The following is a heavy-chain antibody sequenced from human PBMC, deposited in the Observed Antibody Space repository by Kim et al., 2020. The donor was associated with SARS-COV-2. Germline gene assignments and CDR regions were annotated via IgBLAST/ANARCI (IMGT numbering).Heavy chain of an antibody. D-gene: IGHD4-17*01. J-gene: IGHJ6*02. V-gene: IGHV3-21*01. Sequence: GGSLRLSCAASGFTFSSYSMNWVRQAPGKGLEWVSSISSSSSYIYYADSVKGRFTISRDNAKNSLYLQMNSLRAEDTAVYYCARDVGYGGNSPYYYYGMDVWGQGTTVTVSS. CDR2: ISSSSSYI. CDR3: ARDVGYGGNSPYYYYGMDV. CDR1: GFTFSSYS.